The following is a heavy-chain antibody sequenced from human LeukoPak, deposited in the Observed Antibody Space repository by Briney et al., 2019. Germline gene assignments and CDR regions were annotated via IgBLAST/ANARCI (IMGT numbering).Heavy chain of an antibody. CDR3: ARDAGYYYMDV. V-gene: IGHV4-39*07. Sequence: SETPSLTCTVSGGSISSSSYYWGWIRQPPGKGLEWIGSIYYSGSTYYNPSLKSRVTISVDTSKNQFSLKLSSVTAADTAVYYCARDAGYYYMDVWGKGTTVTVSS. J-gene: IGHJ6*03. CDR2: IYYSGST. CDR1: GGSISSSSYY.